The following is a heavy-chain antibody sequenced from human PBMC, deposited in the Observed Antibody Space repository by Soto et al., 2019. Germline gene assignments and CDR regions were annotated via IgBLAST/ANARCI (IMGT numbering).Heavy chain of an antibody. Sequence: GGSLRLSCAASGFTFSSYAMSWVRQAPGKGLEWVSAISGSGGSTYYADSVKGRFTISRDNSKNTLYLQMNSLRAEDTAVYYCAKRPHYYGSGSYYNDAFDIWGQGTMVTVSS. CDR2: ISGSGGST. D-gene: IGHD3-10*01. CDR1: GFTFSSYA. V-gene: IGHV3-23*01. CDR3: AKRPHYYGSGSYYNDAFDI. J-gene: IGHJ3*02.